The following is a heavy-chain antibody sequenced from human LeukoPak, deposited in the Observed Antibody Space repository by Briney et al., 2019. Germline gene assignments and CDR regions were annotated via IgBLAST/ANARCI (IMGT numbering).Heavy chain of an antibody. CDR1: GFTFSSYG. J-gene: IGHJ4*02. CDR3: AKGALPITVTTF. V-gene: IGHV3-23*01. D-gene: IGHD4-17*01. Sequence: PGGTLRLSCAVSGFTFSSYGMSWVRQAPGEGLEWVSGIDGSDYNTYYADSVKGRFTISRDNSKNTLYLQMSNLRAGDTAVYYCAKGALPITVTTFWGQGTLVTVSS. CDR2: IDGSDYNT.